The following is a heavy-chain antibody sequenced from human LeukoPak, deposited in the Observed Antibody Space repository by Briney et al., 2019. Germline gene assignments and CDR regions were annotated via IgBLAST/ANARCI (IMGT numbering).Heavy chain of an antibody. Sequence: GGSLRLSCAASGFTFDDYAMHWVRQAPGKGLEWVSGISWNSGSIGYADSVKGRFTISRDNAKNSLYLQMNSLRAEDTAVYYCATEIRGYWGQGTLVTVSS. CDR2: ISWNSGSI. CDR1: GFTFDDYA. V-gene: IGHV3-9*01. CDR3: ATEIRGY. J-gene: IGHJ4*02.